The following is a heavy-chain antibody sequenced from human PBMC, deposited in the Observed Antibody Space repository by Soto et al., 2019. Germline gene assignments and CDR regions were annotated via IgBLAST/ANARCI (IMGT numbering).Heavy chain of an antibody. CDR2: ISAYNGST. J-gene: IGHJ5*02. Sequence: ASVKVSCKASGYTFTSYGISWVRQAPGQGLEWMGWISAYNGSTNYAQKLQGRVTMTTDTSTSTAYMELRSLRSDDTAVYYCARHYSSSQGDWFDPWGQGTLVTVSS. D-gene: IGHD6-13*01. CDR3: ARHYSSSQGDWFDP. CDR1: GYTFTSYG. V-gene: IGHV1-18*01.